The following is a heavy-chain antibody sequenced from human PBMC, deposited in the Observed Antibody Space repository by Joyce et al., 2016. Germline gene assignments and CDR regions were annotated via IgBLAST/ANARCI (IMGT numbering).Heavy chain of an antibody. CDR3: ARATWTATVSWDYYGLDV. J-gene: IGHJ6*02. D-gene: IGHD5-18*01. CDR2: NYHTSST. Sequence: QAQMQESGPALVKPSQTLSLTCTVSVESVTSWGYYWSWVRQHPGKGLEWIGNNYHTSSTHYNPSLKSRLTISTDTSKNQFSLRLTSETAADTAVYYCARATWTATVSWDYYGLDVWGQGTTVTVS. V-gene: IGHV4-31*02. CDR1: VESVTSWGYY.